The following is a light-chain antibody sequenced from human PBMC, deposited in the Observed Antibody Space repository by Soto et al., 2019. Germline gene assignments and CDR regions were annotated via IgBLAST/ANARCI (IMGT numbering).Light chain of an antibody. CDR2: TTS. Sequence: IHMTLSAPSLSASVGYRVIITCRASQSISSYLNWYQQKTGKAPKLLIYTTSSLQSGVPSRFSGGGSGTDFTLTISNLQPEAFATYYCQQSYDPPFTFGPGTKVDI. V-gene: IGKV1-39*01. J-gene: IGKJ3*01. CDR3: QQSYDPPFT. CDR1: QSISSY.